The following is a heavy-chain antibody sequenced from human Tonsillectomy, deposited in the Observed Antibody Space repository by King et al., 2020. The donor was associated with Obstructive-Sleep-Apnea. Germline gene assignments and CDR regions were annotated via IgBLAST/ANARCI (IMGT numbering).Heavy chain of an antibody. CDR2: INAGNGNT. CDR3: ASLGYCSGGSCRGGYYYYGMDV. J-gene: IGHJ6*02. V-gene: IGHV1-3*01. Sequence: QLVQSGAEVKKPGASVKVSCKASGYTFTSYAMHWVRQAPGQRLEWMGWINAGNGNTKYSQKFQGRVTITRDTSASTAYMGLSSLRSEDTAVYYCASLGYCSGGSCRGGYYYYGMDVWGQGTTVTVSS. D-gene: IGHD2-15*01. CDR1: GYTFTSYA.